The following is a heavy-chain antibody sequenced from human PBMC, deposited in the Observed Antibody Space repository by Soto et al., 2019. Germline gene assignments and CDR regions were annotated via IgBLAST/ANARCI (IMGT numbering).Heavy chain of an antibody. V-gene: IGHV4-59*01. D-gene: IGHD3-9*01. Sequence: SETLSLTCTVSGGSISSYYWSWIRQPPGKGLEWIGYIYYSGSTNYNPSLKSRVTISVDTSKNQFSLKLSSVTAADTAVYYCARGHYDILTGYYKNDAFDIWGQGTMVTVSS. J-gene: IGHJ3*02. CDR3: ARGHYDILTGYYKNDAFDI. CDR1: GGSISSYY. CDR2: IYYSGST.